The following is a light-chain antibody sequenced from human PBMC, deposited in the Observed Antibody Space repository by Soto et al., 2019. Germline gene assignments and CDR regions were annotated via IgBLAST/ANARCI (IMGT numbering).Light chain of an antibody. V-gene: IGLV1-44*01. CDR2: TNN. J-gene: IGLJ2*01. Sequence: QSVLTQPPSTSGTPGQSVTISCSGSSSNIVSNTVNWYQQLPGTAPKLLIYTNNHRPSGVPDRFSAAKSGTSASLAISGLQYEDEADYYCAAWDDSLNGVVFGGGTKLTVL. CDR1: SSNIVSNT. CDR3: AAWDDSLNGVV.